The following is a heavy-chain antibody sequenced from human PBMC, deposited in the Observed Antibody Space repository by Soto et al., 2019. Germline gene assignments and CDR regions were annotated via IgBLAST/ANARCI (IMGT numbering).Heavy chain of an antibody. CDR3: TKDIREYGSGWTYFDI. CDR2: ISWNSGRI. V-gene: IGHV3-9*01. CDR1: GFTFDDYA. D-gene: IGHD6-19*01. J-gene: IGHJ4*02. Sequence: EVQLVESGGVLVQPGRSLRLACAASGFTFDDYAMHWVRQGPGKGLEWVSGISWNSGRIDYAESVKGRFTISRDNAKNSLYLQMNSLRGEDTALYYCTKDIREYGSGWTYFDIWGQGTLVTVSS.